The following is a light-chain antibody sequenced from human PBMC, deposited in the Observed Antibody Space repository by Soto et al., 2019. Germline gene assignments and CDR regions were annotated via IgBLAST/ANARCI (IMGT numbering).Light chain of an antibody. V-gene: IGLV2-8*01. CDR3: SSYAGSNNPWV. Sequence: QSALTQPPSASGSPGQSVTISCTGTSSDVGAYNYVCWYQQHPGKAPKLIISEVTKRPSGVPDRFSCSKSGNTASLTVTGLQAEDEADYYCSSYAGSNNPWVFGGGTKLTVL. CDR1: SSDVGAYNY. CDR2: EVT. J-gene: IGLJ3*02.